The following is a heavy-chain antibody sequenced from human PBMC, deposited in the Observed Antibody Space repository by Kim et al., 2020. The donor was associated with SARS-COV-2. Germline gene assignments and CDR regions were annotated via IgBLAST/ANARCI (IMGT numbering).Heavy chain of an antibody. CDR1: GYTFTSYA. D-gene: IGHD3-10*01. Sequence: ASVKVSCKASGYTFTSYAMNWVRQAPGQGLEWMGWINTNTGNPTYAQGFTGRFVFSLDTSVSTAYLQISSLKAEDTAVYYCARPSTSLYGSGSYYNPNWFDPWGQGTLVTVSS. CDR2: INTNTGNP. J-gene: IGHJ5*02. CDR3: ARPSTSLYGSGSYYNPNWFDP. V-gene: IGHV7-4-1*02.